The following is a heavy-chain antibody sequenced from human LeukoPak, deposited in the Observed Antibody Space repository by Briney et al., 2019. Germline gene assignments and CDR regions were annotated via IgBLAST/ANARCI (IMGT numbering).Heavy chain of an antibody. J-gene: IGHJ4*02. CDR3: ARDLNWETY. Sequence: PGGSLRLSWAASGFTFSIYGMTWVRQAPGKGLEWVSAITSGGSTYYADSVKGRFIISKDNSKNTLYLQMNSLRAEDTAVYYCARDLNWETYWGQGTLVSVSS. D-gene: IGHD7-27*01. CDR2: ITSGGST. V-gene: IGHV3-23*01. CDR1: GFTFSIYG.